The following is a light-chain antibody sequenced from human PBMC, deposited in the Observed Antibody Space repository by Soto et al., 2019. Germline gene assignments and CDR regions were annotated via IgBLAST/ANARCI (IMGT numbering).Light chain of an antibody. V-gene: IGKV3-20*01. J-gene: IGKJ3*01. Sequence: EIVLTQSPGTLSLSPGERATLSCRASQSVSSNYLTWYQQKPRQAPRLLIYGASNRATGIADRFSGSGSGTDFTLTISRLEPEDFAVYYCQQYGSSPFTFGPGTKVDIK. CDR2: GAS. CDR1: QSVSSNY. CDR3: QQYGSSPFT.